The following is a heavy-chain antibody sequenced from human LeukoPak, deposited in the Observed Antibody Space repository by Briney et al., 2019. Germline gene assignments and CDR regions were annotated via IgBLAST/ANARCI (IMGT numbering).Heavy chain of an antibody. V-gene: IGHV4-34*01. CDR1: GGSFSGYY. D-gene: IGHD4-17*01. Sequence: SETLSLICAVYGGSFSGYYWRWIRQPPGKGLEWIGEINHSGSTNYNPSLKSRVTISVDTSKNQFSLKLSSVTAADTAVYYCARGFYGDYGPVDYWGQGTLVTVSS. J-gene: IGHJ4*02. CDR2: INHSGST. CDR3: ARGFYGDYGPVDY.